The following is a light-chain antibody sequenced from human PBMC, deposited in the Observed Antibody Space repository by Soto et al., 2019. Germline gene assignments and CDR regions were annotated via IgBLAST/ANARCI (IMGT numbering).Light chain of an antibody. CDR3: QQYISVPLS. J-gene: IGKJ4*01. Sequence: EIVLTQSPGTLSLSPGESATLSCRASQSVSTSYLAWYQQKPGQAPRLLIYGASSRATGIPDRFSGSGSGACFSSCLRSLCRKGFAVKYGQQYISVPLSFGGGNKME. CDR2: GAS. V-gene: IGKV3-20*01. CDR1: QSVSTSY.